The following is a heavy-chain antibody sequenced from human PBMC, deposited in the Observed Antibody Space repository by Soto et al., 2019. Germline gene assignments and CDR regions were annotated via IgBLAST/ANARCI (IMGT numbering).Heavy chain of an antibody. CDR1: GGSISSSSYY. Sequence: QLQLQESGPGLVKPSETLSLTCTVSGGSISSSSYYWGWIRQPPGKGLEWIGSIYYSGSTNYNPSLKSRVTISVDTSKNQFSLKLSSVTAADTAVYYCARSGSSAFDYWGQGTLVTVSS. CDR2: IYYSGST. CDR3: ARSGSSAFDY. J-gene: IGHJ4*02. V-gene: IGHV4-39*07. D-gene: IGHD3-10*01.